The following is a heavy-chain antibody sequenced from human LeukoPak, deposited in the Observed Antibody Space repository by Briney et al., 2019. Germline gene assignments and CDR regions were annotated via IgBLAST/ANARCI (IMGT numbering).Heavy chain of an antibody. Sequence: GASVKVSCKASGYTFTGYYMHWVRQAPGQGLEWMGWINPNSGGTNYAQKLQGRVTMTTDTSTSTAYMELRSLRSDDTAVYYCARGIAAAGTNWFDPWGQGTLVTVSS. CDR2: INPNSGGT. CDR1: GYTFTGYY. J-gene: IGHJ5*02. CDR3: ARGIAAAGTNWFDP. V-gene: IGHV1-2*02. D-gene: IGHD6-13*01.